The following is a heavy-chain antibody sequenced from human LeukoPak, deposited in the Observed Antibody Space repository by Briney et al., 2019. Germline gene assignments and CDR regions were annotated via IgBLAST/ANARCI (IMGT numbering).Heavy chain of an antibody. D-gene: IGHD6-19*01. J-gene: IGHJ6*03. CDR1: GATFISYA. V-gene: IGHV1-69*06. CDR3: ARGHSSGWAYYYYYYMDV. Sequence: SVKVSCKASGATFISYAMSWVRQAPGQGLEWMGGIIPIFGTANHAQKFQGRVTITADKSTSTAYMEESSLRSEDTAVYYCARGHSSGWAYYYYYYMDVWGKGTTVTVSS. CDR2: IIPIFGTA.